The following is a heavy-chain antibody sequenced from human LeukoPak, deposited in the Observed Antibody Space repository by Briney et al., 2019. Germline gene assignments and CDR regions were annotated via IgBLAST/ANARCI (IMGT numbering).Heavy chain of an antibody. D-gene: IGHD3-3*01. V-gene: IGHV3-30*02. CDR3: VKDAAPTIFEGSPYFDY. CDR2: IRYDGNNK. CDR1: GFIFSRYG. Sequence: GGSLRLSCAASGFIFSRYGIHWVRQAPGKGLEWVAFIRYDGNNKYYADSVKGRFTISRDNSKNTVHLQMNSLRAEDTALYYCVKDAAPTIFEGSPYFDYWGQGTLVTVSS. J-gene: IGHJ4*02.